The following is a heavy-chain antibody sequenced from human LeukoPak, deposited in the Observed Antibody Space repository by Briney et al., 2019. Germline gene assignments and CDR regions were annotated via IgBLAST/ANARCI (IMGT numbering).Heavy chain of an antibody. J-gene: IGHJ4*02. CDR2: INPNSGGT. CDR1: GYTFTGYY. D-gene: IGHD3-3*01. V-gene: IGHV1-2*02. Sequence: ASVKVSCKASGYTFTGYYMHWVRQAPGQGLEWMGWINPNSGGTNYAQKFQGRVTMTRDTSISTAYMELSRLRSDDTAVYYCARVAVVNRNYDFWSGSSLFYDYWGQGTLVTASS. CDR3: ARVAVVNRNYDFWSGSSLFYDY.